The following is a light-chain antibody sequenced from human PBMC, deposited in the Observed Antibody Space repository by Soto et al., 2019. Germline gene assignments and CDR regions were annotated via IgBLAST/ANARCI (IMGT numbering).Light chain of an antibody. CDR3: QQYGSSLWT. CDR1: QRVSSNY. J-gene: IGKJ1*01. V-gene: IGKV3-20*01. CDR2: GAS. Sequence: EIVLTPSPGPLSLSPGERAPLSCRASQRVSSNYLAWYQQKPGQAPRLLIYGASSRATGIPDRFSGSGSGTDFTLTISRLEPEDFAVYYCQQYGSSLWTFGQGTKVDIK.